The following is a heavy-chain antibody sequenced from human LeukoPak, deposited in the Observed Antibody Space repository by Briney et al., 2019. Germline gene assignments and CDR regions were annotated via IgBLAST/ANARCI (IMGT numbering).Heavy chain of an antibody. CDR1: GFTLSNYW. V-gene: IGHV3-74*01. Sequence: GGSLRLSCAASGFTLSNYWVYWVRQAPGRGVVWVSRISPDETFTAYADSVKGRFSISRDIAKNTFYLQMNSLRAEDMAVYYCARDLRASDHWGQGTLV. CDR2: ISPDETFT. J-gene: IGHJ4*02. CDR3: ARDLRASDH.